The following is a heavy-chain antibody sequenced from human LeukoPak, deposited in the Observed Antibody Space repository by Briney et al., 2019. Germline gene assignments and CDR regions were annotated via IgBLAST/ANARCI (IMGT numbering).Heavy chain of an antibody. CDR3: AKDQGGSYSYFDY. D-gene: IGHD1-26*01. CDR1: GFTFSSYG. J-gene: IGHJ4*02. Sequence: PGGSLRLSCAASGFTFSSYGMHWVRQAPGKGLEWVAVIWYDGSNKYYADSVKGRFTISRDNSKNTLYLQMNSLRAEDTAAYYCAKDQGGSYSYFDYWGQGTLVTVSS. V-gene: IGHV3-33*06. CDR2: IWYDGSNK.